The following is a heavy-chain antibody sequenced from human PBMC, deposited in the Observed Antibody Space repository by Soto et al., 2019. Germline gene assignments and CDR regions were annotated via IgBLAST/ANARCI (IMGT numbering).Heavy chain of an antibody. CDR2: MNPNSGNT. V-gene: IGHV1-8*01. J-gene: IGHJ5*02. CDR1: GYTLSSSD. Sequence: VASVEVSCTASGYTLSSSDINWVRQATGQGLEWMGWMNPNSGNTGYAQKFQGRVTMTRNTSISTAYMELSSLRSEDTAVYYCARGKNWFDPWGQGTLVTVSS. CDR3: ARGKNWFDP.